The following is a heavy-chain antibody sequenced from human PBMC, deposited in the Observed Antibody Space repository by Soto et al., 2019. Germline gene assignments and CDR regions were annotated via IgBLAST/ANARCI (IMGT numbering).Heavy chain of an antibody. CDR1: GYSFNTYW. Sequence: PGEYLKISWEGSGYSFNTYWIGWVRQMPGKGLEWMVIIYAGDSETRYSPSFQGQVTISADKSIRTAYLQWSSLKASDTAMYYCARGSGFFDYWGQGTLVTVSS. CDR3: ARGSGFFDY. D-gene: IGHD6-25*01. J-gene: IGHJ4*02. V-gene: IGHV5-51*01. CDR2: IYAGDSET.